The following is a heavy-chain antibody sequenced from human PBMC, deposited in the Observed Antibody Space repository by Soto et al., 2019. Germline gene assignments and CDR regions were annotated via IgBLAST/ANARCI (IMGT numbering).Heavy chain of an antibody. D-gene: IGHD3-3*01. CDR1: GLRFGSSA. V-gene: IGHV3-23*01. CDR3: AKITRS. Sequence: PGGSLRLSCAASGLRFGSSAMTWVRQAPGKGLEWISSITGDGKATYYADSVKGRFTTSRDISTNTVYLQMNSLRAEDTATYFCAKITRSWGQGTLVTVSS. J-gene: IGHJ5*02. CDR2: ITGDGKAT.